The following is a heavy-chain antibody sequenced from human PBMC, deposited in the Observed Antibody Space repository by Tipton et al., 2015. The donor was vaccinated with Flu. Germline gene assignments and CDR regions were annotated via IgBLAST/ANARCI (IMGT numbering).Heavy chain of an antibody. CDR2: KSTSETT. D-gene: IGHD2-2*01. V-gene: IGHV4-61*02. Sequence: LRLSCSVSGDSITSGDFFWSWVRQSAGRGLEWIGRKSTSETTYNPSLRSRVTISLDTSKNQFSLRLASVTAADTALYYRARLRRPATKGAFEIWGPGTTVTVSS. CDR1: GDSITSGDFF. J-gene: IGHJ3*02. CDR3: ARLRRPATKGAFEI.